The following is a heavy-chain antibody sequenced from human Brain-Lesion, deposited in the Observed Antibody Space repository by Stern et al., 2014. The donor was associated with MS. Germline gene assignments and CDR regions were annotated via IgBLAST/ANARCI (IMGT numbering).Heavy chain of an antibody. CDR3: ARGERWFDS. J-gene: IGHJ5*01. CDR2: VNNDGRRT. D-gene: IGHD3-10*01. CDR1: GFTFSNYW. Sequence: EVQLLESGGGLVQPGGSLRLSCAASGFTFSNYWMHWVRQAPGKGLVVVSRVNNDGRRTSYADSVKGRFTMSRDNAKNTLYLQMNSLRVEDTAIYYCARGERWFDSWGQGTLVTVSS. V-gene: IGHV3-74*02.